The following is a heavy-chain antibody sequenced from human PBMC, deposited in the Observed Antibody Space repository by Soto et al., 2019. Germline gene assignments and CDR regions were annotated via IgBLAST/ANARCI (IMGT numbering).Heavy chain of an antibody. CDR2: INHSGST. CDR3: ARGMYYYDSSGYYYLPIVFDY. V-gene: IGHV4-34*01. J-gene: IGHJ4*02. D-gene: IGHD3-22*01. Sequence: SETLSLTCAVYGGSFSGYYWSWIRQPPGKGLEWIGEINHSGSTNYNPSLKSRVTISVDTSKNQFSLKLSSVTAADTAVYYCARGMYYYDSSGYYYLPIVFDYWGQGTLVTVSS. CDR1: GGSFSGYY.